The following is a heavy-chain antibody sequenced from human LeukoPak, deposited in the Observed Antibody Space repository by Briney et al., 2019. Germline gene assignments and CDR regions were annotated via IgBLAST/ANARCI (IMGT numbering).Heavy chain of an antibody. CDR1: GGSFTFTSHA. J-gene: IGHJ3*02. V-gene: IGHV1-69*13. CDR2: LIPIYGSA. D-gene: IGHD3-22*01. CDR3: AGFFYDNSGDAFDI. Sequence: ASVKVSCKASGGSFTFTSHAISWVRQAPGQGLVWMGGLIPIYGSANYAQKFQGRLTITSDESTRTVYMELSSLRPEDSAVHYCAGFFYDNSGDAFDIWGQGTMVTVSS.